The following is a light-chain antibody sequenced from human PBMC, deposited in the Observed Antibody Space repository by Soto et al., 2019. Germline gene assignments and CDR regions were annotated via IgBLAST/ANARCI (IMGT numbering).Light chain of an antibody. CDR3: SSHPSSIWV. CDR2: EVS. V-gene: IGLV2-14*03. J-gene: IGLJ3*02. Sequence: QSALTQPASVSGSPGQSITISCTGTRSDVGDYNFVSWYQQHPGKAPKLIIDEVSRRPSGVSNRFSASKSGNTASLTNSGLRAEDEADYYCSSHPSSIWVFGGGTKLTVL. CDR1: RSDVGDYNF.